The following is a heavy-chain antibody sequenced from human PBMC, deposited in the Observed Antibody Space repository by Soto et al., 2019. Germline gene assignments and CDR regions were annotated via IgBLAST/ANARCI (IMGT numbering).Heavy chain of an antibody. CDR2: IKEDGSEK. Sequence: GGSLRLSCSASGFTFSSYWMNWVRQAPGKGLEWVANIKEDGSEKHYVDSVKGRFTISRDNTKNSLYLQMNSLRAEDTAVYYCARDRGSSLYWGQGTLVTVSS. V-gene: IGHV3-7*01. CDR1: GFTFSSYW. D-gene: IGHD6-6*01. J-gene: IGHJ4*02. CDR3: ARDRGSSLY.